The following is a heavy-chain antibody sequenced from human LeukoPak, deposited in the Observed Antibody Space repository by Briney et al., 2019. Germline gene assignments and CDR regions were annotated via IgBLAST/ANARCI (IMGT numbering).Heavy chain of an antibody. Sequence: PGGSLRLSCAASGFTLSDHYMDWVRQAPGKGLEWVGRTRNKANSYTTEYAASVKGRFTISRDDSKNSLYLQMNSLKTEDTAVYYCASASLGYCSGGSCPRAFDIWGQGTMVTVSS. CDR3: ASASLGYCSGGSCPRAFDI. J-gene: IGHJ3*02. CDR1: GFTLSDHY. CDR2: TRNKANSYTT. D-gene: IGHD2-15*01. V-gene: IGHV3-72*01.